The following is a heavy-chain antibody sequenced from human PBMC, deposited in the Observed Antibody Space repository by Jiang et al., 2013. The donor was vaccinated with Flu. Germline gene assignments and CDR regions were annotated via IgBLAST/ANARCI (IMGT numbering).Heavy chain of an antibody. J-gene: IGHJ3*01. CDR3: ARDCGSGTCYDGLDV. V-gene: IGHV1-18*01. CDR2: VSAYNGKT. CDR1: GYTFNNYG. D-gene: IGHD1-26*01. Sequence: GAEVKKPGASVKVSCKAVGYTFNNYGITWVRQAPGQGPEWLGWVSAYNGKTNYAQKFQGRVTMTTDTFTSTAYMEVRSLTSDDTALYYCARDCGSGTCYDGLDVWGQGQWSASLQ.